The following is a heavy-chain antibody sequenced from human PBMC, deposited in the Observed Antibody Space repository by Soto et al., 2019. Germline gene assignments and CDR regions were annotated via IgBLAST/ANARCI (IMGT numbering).Heavy chain of an antibody. CDR2: IYYSGST. CDR3: ARGGLYYYYMDV. V-gene: IGHV4-59*01. Sequence: QVQLQESGPGLVKPSETLSLTCTVSGGSISSYYWSWIRQPPGKGLEWIGYIYYSGSTNYNPSLKSRVTVSVDTSKTQFSLELSSVTAADPAVYYCARGGLYYYYMDVWGKGTTIIVSS. CDR1: GGSISSYY. J-gene: IGHJ6*03.